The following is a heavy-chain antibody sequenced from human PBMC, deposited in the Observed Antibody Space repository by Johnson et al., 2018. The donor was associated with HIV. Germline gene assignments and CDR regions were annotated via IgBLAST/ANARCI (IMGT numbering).Heavy chain of an antibody. Sequence: VQLVEFGGGLVQPGGSLRLSCAASAFTFSSFAMIWVRQAPGKGLEWVSGISGAGGSRNYADSVKGRFTISRDNSKNTLYLQMNSLRAEDTAIYYCAKDLHYYDSSGFNDAFDIWGQGTMVAVSS. V-gene: IGHV3-23*04. J-gene: IGHJ3*02. D-gene: IGHD3-22*01. CDR3: AKDLHYYDSSGFNDAFDI. CDR2: ISGAGGSR. CDR1: AFTFSSFA.